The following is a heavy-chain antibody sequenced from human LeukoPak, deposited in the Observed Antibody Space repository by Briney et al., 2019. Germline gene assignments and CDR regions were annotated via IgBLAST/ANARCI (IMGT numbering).Heavy chain of an antibody. CDR3: ARGHYGLDV. V-gene: IGHV3-11*01. J-gene: IGHJ6*02. CDR2: IYSSGDTI. Sequence: GGSLRLSCAASGFTFSDHYMSWIHQAPGKGLEWVSYIYSSGDTIYYADSVKGRFTISRDNAANSLYLQMNSLRAEDTAVYYCARGHYGLDVWGQGTTVTVSS. CDR1: GFTFSDHY.